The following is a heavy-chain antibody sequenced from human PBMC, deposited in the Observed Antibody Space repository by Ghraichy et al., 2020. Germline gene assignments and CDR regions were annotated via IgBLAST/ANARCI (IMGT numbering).Heavy chain of an antibody. CDR3: AKFLYGSLGDD. D-gene: IGHD3-10*01. CDR2: ISGSGGIT. V-gene: IGHV3-23*01. J-gene: IGHJ4*02. Sequence: GGSLRLSCAASGFTVSSYAMSWVRQAPGKGLEWVSVISGSGGITNYADSVKGRFTISRDNSKNTVYLQMNSLRAEDTAVYYCAKFLYGSLGDDWGQGTLVTVSS. CDR1: GFTVSSYA.